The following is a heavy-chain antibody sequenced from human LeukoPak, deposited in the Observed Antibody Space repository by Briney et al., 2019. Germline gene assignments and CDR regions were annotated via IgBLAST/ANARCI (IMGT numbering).Heavy chain of an antibody. Sequence: GGSLRLSCAASGFTFSNAWMSWVRQAPGKGLEWVAVISYDGSNKYYADSVKGRFTISRDSSKNTLYLQMNSLRAEDTAVYYCARPSLEWLLLGPHYFDYWGQGTLVTVSS. D-gene: IGHD3-3*01. CDR1: GFTFSNAW. V-gene: IGHV3-30*03. CDR2: ISYDGSNK. CDR3: ARPSLEWLLLGPHYFDY. J-gene: IGHJ4*02.